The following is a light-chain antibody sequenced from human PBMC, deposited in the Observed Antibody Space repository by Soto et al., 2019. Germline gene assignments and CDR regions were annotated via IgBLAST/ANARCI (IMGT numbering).Light chain of an antibody. CDR2: GAS. CDR3: QQYNIWPPYT. CDR1: QRVSSN. V-gene: IGKV3-15*01. Sequence: EVEMTQSPATVSVSPGERVTLSCRASQRVSSNVAWYQQKPGQAPRVLIFGASTRATGTPARFSGSGSGTESTLTISSLQPEDFAVYYCQQYNIWPPYTFGQGTKVDIK. J-gene: IGKJ2*01.